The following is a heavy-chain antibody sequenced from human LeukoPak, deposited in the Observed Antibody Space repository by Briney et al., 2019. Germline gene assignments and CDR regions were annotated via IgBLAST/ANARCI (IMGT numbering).Heavy chain of an antibody. CDR1: GFTFSSYA. CDR3: AKKEAASNDYYYYGMDV. J-gene: IGHJ6*02. D-gene: IGHD6-13*01. CDR2: ISGSGGST. V-gene: IGHV3-23*01. Sequence: PGGSLRLSCAASGFTFSSYAMSWVRQAPGKGLEWVSAISGSGGSTYYADSVKGRFTISRDNSKNTLYLQMNSLRAEDTAVYYCAKKEAASNDYYYYGMDVWGQGTTVTVSS.